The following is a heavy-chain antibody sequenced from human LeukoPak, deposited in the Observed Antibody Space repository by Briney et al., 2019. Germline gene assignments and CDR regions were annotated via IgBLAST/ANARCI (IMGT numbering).Heavy chain of an antibody. V-gene: IGHV3-7*01. CDR2: IKQDGSEK. CDR3: ARDAVGITIFGLTMDV. D-gene: IGHD3-3*01. Sequence: PGGSLRLSCAASGFTFSSYWMSWLRQAPGKGLEWVANIKQDGSEKYYVDSVKGRFTISRDNAKNSLYLQMNSLRAEDTAVYYCARDAVGITIFGLTMDVWGQGTTVTVSS. J-gene: IGHJ6*02. CDR1: GFTFSSYW.